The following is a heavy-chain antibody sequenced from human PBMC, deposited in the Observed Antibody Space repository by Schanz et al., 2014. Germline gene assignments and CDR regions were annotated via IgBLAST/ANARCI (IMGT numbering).Heavy chain of an antibody. J-gene: IGHJ6*04. CDR2: ISSGSSYA. CDR3: TRDCDRTQHNYDMDM. V-gene: IGHV3-11*06. Sequence: LSSSASGFIFRHYCMHWVRQAPCKGLAWVSDISSGSSYANYADSVKGRFTISRDNAKSSLYLQINSQRTEDTAVYYCTRDCDRTQHNYDMDMGCTGTTDDVSP. D-gene: IGHD1-1*01. CDR1: GFIFRHYC.